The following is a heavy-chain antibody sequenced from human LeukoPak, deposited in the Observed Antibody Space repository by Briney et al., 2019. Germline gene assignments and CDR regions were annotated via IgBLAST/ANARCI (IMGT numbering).Heavy chain of an antibody. J-gene: IGHJ4*02. D-gene: IGHD3-16*01. V-gene: IGHV3-43D*03. Sequence: GGSLRLSCAASGFTFDDYAMHWVRQAPGKGLEWVSLISWDGGSTYYADSVKGRFTISRDNSKNSLYLQMNSLRAEDTALYYCAKTATPTFMITSLDYWGQGTLVTVSS. CDR2: ISWDGGST. CDR1: GFTFDDYA. CDR3: AKTATPTFMITSLDY.